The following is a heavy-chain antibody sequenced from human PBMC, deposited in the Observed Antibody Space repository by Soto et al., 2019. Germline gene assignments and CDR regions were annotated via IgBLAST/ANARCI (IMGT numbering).Heavy chain of an antibody. V-gene: IGHV1-3*01. CDR3: ARAPFGDYDY. D-gene: IGHD4-17*01. Sequence: QVQLVQSVAEVKRPGASVKVSCKTSGYTFTSYAIHWVRQAPDQRPEWVGWINAGDDTTKYSQKFKESVTISRDISATTAYMDLSSLKSEDTAVYYCARAPFGDYDYWGQGTLVTVSS. J-gene: IGHJ4*02. CDR1: GYTFTSYA. CDR2: INAGDDTT.